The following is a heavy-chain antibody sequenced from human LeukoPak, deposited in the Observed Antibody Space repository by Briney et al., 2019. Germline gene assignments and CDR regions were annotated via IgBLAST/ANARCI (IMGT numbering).Heavy chain of an antibody. D-gene: IGHD6-13*01. CDR1: GGTFSSYA. Sequence: ASVKVSCKASGGTFSSYAISWVRQAPGQGLEWMGGIIPIFGTANYAQKFQGRVTIAADESTSTAYMELSSLRSEDTAVYFCASAPRYSSSWPNNWFDPWGQGTLVTVSS. V-gene: IGHV1-69*01. CDR2: IIPIFGTA. CDR3: ASAPRYSSSWPNNWFDP. J-gene: IGHJ5*02.